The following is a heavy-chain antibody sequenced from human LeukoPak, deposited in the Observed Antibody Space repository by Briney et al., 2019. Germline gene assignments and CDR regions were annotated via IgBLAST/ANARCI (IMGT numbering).Heavy chain of an antibody. CDR1: GYTFTGYY. J-gene: IGHJ5*02. Sequence: ASVRVSCKASGYTFTGYYMHWVRQAPGQGLERMGWINPNSGGTNYAQNFQGRVTMTRDTSISTAYMELTRLRSDDTAVYYCARDGEYCAGGGCYVNLFDPWGQGTLVTVSS. D-gene: IGHD2-15*01. CDR2: INPNSGGT. CDR3: ARDGEYCAGGGCYVNLFDP. V-gene: IGHV1-2*02.